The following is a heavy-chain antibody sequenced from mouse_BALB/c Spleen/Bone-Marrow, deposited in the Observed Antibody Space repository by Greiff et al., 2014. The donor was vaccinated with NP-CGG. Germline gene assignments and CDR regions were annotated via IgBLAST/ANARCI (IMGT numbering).Heavy chain of an antibody. Sequence: VQLKESGAELVKPGASVKLSCTASGFNIKDTYMHWVKQRPEQGLEWIGRIDPASGNTKFDPKFQGKATLASDTSSNTAYLQLSSLTSKDTAIYYCAAYYYVSSYGFAYWGQGTLVTVAS. V-gene: IGHV14-3*02. J-gene: IGHJ3*01. D-gene: IGHD1-1*01. CDR2: IDPASGNT. CDR1: GFNIKDTY. CDR3: AAYYYVSSYGFAY.